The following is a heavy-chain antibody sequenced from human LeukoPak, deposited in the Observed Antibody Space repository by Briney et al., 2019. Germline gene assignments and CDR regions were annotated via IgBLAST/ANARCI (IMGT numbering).Heavy chain of an antibody. V-gene: IGHV1-18*01. Sequence: ASVKVSCKASGYTFTSYGISWVRQAPGQGLEWMGWISAYNGNTNYAQKLQGRVTMTTDTFTSTAYMELRSLRSDDTAVYYCARGSHDYGDYVPFDWGQGTLVTVSS. D-gene: IGHD4-17*01. CDR3: ARGSHDYGDYVPFD. J-gene: IGHJ4*02. CDR1: GYTFTSYG. CDR2: ISAYNGNT.